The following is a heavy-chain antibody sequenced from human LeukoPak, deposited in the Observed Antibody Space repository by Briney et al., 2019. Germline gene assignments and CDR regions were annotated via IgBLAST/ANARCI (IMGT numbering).Heavy chain of an antibody. Sequence: GGSLRLSCAASGFTFSSYAMSWVRQAPGKGLEWVSAISGSGGSTYYADSVKGRFTISRENSKNTMYLQMHSLRVEDTAVYYCAKDRYDYVWGSYRYSFDYWGQGTLVTVSS. D-gene: IGHD3-16*02. CDR1: GFTFSSYA. V-gene: IGHV3-23*01. CDR3: AKDRYDYVWGSYRYSFDY. CDR2: ISGSGGST. J-gene: IGHJ4*02.